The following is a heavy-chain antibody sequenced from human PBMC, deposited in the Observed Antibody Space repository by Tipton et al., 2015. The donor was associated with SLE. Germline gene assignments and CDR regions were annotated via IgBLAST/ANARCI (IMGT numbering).Heavy chain of an antibody. J-gene: IGHJ6*02. CDR1: GFTFSSYS. CDR3: ARVVPARYYGMDV. Sequence: SLRLSCAASGFTFSSYSMNWVRQAPGKGLEWVSSISSSSSYIYYADSVKGRFTISRDNAKNSLYLQMNSLRAEDTAVYYCARVVPARYYGMDVWGQGTTVTVSS. D-gene: IGHD2-2*01. CDR2: ISSSSSYI. V-gene: IGHV3-21*01.